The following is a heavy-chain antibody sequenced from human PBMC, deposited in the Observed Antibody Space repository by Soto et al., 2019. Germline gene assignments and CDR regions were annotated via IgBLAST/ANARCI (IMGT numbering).Heavy chain of an antibody. CDR2: IYYSGST. CDR3: ARRGDIVVVVAANDAFDI. V-gene: IGHV4-39*01. CDR1: GGSISSSSYY. Sequence: QLQLQESGPGLVKPSETLSLTCTVSGGSISSSSYYWGWIRQPPGKGLEWIGSIYYSGSTYYNPSLKSRVTISVDTSKNQLSLKLSSVTAADTAVYYCARRGDIVVVVAANDAFDIWGQGTMVTVSS. J-gene: IGHJ3*02. D-gene: IGHD2-15*01.